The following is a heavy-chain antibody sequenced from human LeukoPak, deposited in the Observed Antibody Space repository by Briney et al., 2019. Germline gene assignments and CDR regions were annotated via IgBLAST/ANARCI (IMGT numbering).Heavy chain of an antibody. Sequence: PGGSLTLSCAVSGFTFSSYSMNWVRQAPGKGLEWVSSISSSSSYIYYADSVKGRFTISRDNAKNSLYLQMNSLRAEDTAVYYCARDKGSLPYFNWFDPWGQGTLVTVSS. CDR1: GFTFSSYS. CDR2: ISSSSSYI. D-gene: IGHD2-8*01. CDR3: ARDKGSLPYFNWFDP. J-gene: IGHJ5*02. V-gene: IGHV3-21*01.